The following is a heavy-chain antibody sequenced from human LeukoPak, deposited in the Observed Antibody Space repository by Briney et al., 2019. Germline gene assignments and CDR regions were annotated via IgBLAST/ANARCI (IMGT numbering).Heavy chain of an antibody. V-gene: IGHV3-21*01. D-gene: IGHD3-22*01. CDR2: ISSSSSHI. J-gene: IGHJ4*02. CDR3: ARGGFQYDSSGYYCFDY. Sequence: GGSLRLSCAASGFTFSSYSMNWVRQAPGKGLEWVSSISSSSSHIYYADSVEGRFTISRDNAKNSLYLQMNSPRAEDTAVYYGARGGFQYDSSGYYCFDYWGQGTLVTVSS. CDR1: GFTFSSYS.